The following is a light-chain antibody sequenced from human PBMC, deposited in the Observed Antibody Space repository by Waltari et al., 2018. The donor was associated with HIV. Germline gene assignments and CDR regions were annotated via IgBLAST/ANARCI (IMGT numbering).Light chain of an antibody. CDR3: MQALQTPRT. CDR1: QSLLYSNGYDY. Sequence: IVMTQSPHVLPVTSGEPAAISSRASQSLLYSNGYDYLDWYLQKPGQSPQLLIYLGSNRASGVPDRFSGSGSGTDFTLKISRVGPEDVGVYYCMQALQTPRTFGQGTKVEV. J-gene: IGKJ1*01. V-gene: IGKV2-28*01. CDR2: LGS.